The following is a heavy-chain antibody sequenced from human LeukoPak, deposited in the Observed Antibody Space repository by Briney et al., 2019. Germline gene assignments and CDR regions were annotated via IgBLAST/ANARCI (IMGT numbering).Heavy chain of an antibody. CDR3: TRGWNWSWDY. CDR2: ISYDGSNK. CDR1: GFTFSSYG. J-gene: IGHJ4*02. D-gene: IGHD2-8*02. V-gene: IGHV3-30*03. Sequence: GGSLRLSCAASGFTFSSYGMHWVRQAPGKGLEWVAVISYDGSNKYYADSVKGRFTISRDDAKNSLYLQMNSLRAEDSAVYYCTRGWNWSWDYWGQGALVTVSS.